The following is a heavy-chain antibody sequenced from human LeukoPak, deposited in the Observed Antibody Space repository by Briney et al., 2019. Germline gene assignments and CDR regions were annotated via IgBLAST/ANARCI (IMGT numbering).Heavy chain of an antibody. V-gene: IGHV5-51*01. D-gene: IGHD3-22*01. CDR2: IYPGDSDT. CDR3: ARVYYDTSGQFYNWFDP. Sequence: KGGESLKISCKGSGYSFTSYWIAWVRQMPGKGLEWMGIIYPGDSDTRYSPSFQGQVTISADKSINTAYLQWSSLKASDTAMYFCARVYYDTSGQFYNWFDPRGQGTLVTVSS. J-gene: IGHJ5*02. CDR1: GYSFTSYW.